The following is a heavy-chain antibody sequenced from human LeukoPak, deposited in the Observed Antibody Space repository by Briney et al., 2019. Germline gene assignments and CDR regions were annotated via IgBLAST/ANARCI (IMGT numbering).Heavy chain of an antibody. J-gene: IGHJ6*02. CDR2: VNRDGSET. Sequence: GGSLRLSCAASGFSLSSHWMTWVRQVPGRGPEWVANVNRDGSETYYLDSVKGRFTISRDNAKNSLYLQMSNLRAEDTAVYFCARGGGLDVWGQGATVTVSS. V-gene: IGHV3-7*03. CDR3: ARGGGLDV. D-gene: IGHD3-16*01. CDR1: GFSLSSHW.